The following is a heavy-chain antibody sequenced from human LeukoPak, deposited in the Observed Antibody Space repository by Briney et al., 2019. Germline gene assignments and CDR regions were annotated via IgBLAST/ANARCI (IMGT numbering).Heavy chain of an antibody. CDR1: GGSISSSSYY. J-gene: IGHJ5*02. Sequence: SETLSLTCTVSGGSISSSSYYWGWIRQPPWKGLQWIGSIYYSGSTYYNPSLKSRVTISVDTSKNQFSLKLSSVTAADTAVYYCARRRLRRLNWFDPWGQGTLVTVSS. D-gene: IGHD4-17*01. CDR2: IYYSGST. V-gene: IGHV4-39*07. CDR3: ARRRLRRLNWFDP.